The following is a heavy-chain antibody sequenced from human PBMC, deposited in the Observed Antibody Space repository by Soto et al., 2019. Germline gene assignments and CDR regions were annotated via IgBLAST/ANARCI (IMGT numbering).Heavy chain of an antibody. J-gene: IGHJ4*02. V-gene: IGHV3-48*03. CDR1: GFTFSSYE. CDR3: ARDLTAGLIDY. D-gene: IGHD6-19*01. Sequence: GGSLRLSCAASGFTFSSYEMNWVRQAPGKGLEWVSYISSSGSTIYYADSVKGRFTISRDNAKNSLYLQMNSLRAEDTAVYYCARDLTAGLIDYWGQGTLVTVSS. CDR2: ISSSGSTI.